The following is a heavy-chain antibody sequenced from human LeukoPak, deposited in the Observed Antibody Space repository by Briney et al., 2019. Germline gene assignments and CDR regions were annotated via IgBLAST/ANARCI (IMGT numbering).Heavy chain of an antibody. Sequence: GGSLRLSCAASGFTFSSYAMHWVRQAPGKGLEWVAVISYDGSNKYYAGSVKGRFTISRDNSKNTLYLQMNSLRAEDTAVYYCARGVPAGCYWGQGTLVTVSS. CDR2: ISYDGSNK. D-gene: IGHD3-10*01. V-gene: IGHV3-30-3*01. CDR3: ARGVPAGCY. CDR1: GFTFSSYA. J-gene: IGHJ4*02.